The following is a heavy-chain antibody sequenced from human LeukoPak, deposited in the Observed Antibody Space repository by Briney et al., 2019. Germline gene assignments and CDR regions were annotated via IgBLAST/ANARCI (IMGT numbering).Heavy chain of an antibody. V-gene: IGHV3-48*03. D-gene: IGHD2-21*02. CDR3: AKDPDAYCGGDCSHYYYYYMDV. CDR2: ISSSGSTI. J-gene: IGHJ6*03. Sequence: GGSPRLSCAASGFTFSSYEMNRVRQAPGKGLEWVSYISSSGSTIYYADSVKGRFTIFRDNSKNTLYLQMNSLRGEDTAVYYCAKDPDAYCGGDCSHYYYYYMDVWGKGTSVTVSS. CDR1: GFTFSSYE.